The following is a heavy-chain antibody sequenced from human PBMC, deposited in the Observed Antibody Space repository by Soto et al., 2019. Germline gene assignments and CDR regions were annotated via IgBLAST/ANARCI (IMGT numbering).Heavy chain of an antibody. J-gene: IGHJ4*02. CDR3: TRGRIVGDTSCGGIDY. CDR2: VRHKAKSYTT. D-gene: IGHD1-26*01. Sequence: AGSLRLSGAASGFTFSDHYMEWVRQAPGKGPEWVGRVRHKAKSYTTDYAASVKGRFTISRDDSKDSLYLQMNSLKTDDTAVDYCTRGRIVGDTSCGGIDYWGQGTPVTVSS. CDR1: GFTFSDHY. V-gene: IGHV3-72*01.